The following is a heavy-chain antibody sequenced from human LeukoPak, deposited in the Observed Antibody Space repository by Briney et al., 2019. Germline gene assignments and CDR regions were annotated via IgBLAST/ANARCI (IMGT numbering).Heavy chain of an antibody. J-gene: IGHJ6*03. CDR1: GYTFTGYY. D-gene: IGHD6-13*01. CDR2: INPNSGGT. CDR3: ASLNSSSRGYYYYMDV. Sequence: GASVKVSCKASGYTFTGYYMHWVRQAPGQGLEWMGWINPNSGGTNYAQKFQGRVTMTRDTSISTAYMELRSLRSDDTAVYYCASLNSSSRGYYYYMDVWGKGTTVTVSS. V-gene: IGHV1-2*02.